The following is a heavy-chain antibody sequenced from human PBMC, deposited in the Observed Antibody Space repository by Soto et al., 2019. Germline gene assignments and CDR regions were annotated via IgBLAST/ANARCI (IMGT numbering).Heavy chain of an antibody. V-gene: IGHV4-34*01. CDR2: INHSGST. Sequence: QVQLQQWGAGLLKPSETLSLTCAVYGGSFSGYYWSWISQPPGKGLEWIGEINHSGSTNYNPSLKSRVTISVDTSNNQFSLKLSSVTAADTAVYYCARGFLQQLGEYFPHWGQGTLVTVSS. CDR3: ARGFLQQLGEYFPH. J-gene: IGHJ1*01. CDR1: GGSFSGYY. D-gene: IGHD6-13*01.